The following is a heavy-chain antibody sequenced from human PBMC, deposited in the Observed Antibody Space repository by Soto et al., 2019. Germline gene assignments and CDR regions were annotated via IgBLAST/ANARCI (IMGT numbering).Heavy chain of an antibody. Sequence: SETLSLTCTVSGGSISSYYWSWIRQPPGKGLEWIGYIYYSGSTNYNPSLKSRVTISVDTSKNQFSLKLSSVTAADTAVYYCARYYDILTGYGSRDYYYYYMDVWGKGTTVTVSS. CDR2: IYYSGST. V-gene: IGHV4-59*01. CDR1: GGSISSYY. J-gene: IGHJ6*03. D-gene: IGHD3-9*01. CDR3: ARYYDILTGYGSRDYYYYYMDV.